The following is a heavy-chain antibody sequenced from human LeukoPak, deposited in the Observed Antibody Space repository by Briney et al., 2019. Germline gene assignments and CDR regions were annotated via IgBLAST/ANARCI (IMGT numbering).Heavy chain of an antibody. D-gene: IGHD2-8*01. CDR3: AKAVYYYFDY. Sequence: GGSLRLSCAASGFTFSSYAMSWVRQAPGKGLEWVSTISESGANTHYAASVKGRFTISRDNSKNTLYLQMNSLRAEDTAVYYCAKAVYYYFDYWGQGTLVTVSS. J-gene: IGHJ4*02. CDR2: ISESGANT. V-gene: IGHV3-23*01. CDR1: GFTFSSYA.